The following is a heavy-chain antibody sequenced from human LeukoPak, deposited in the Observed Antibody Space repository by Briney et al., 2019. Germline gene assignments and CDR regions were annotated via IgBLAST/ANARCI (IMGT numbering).Heavy chain of an antibody. J-gene: IGHJ4*02. D-gene: IGHD2-15*01. CDR1: GFTFSSYS. CDR3: ARDHYCSGGSCYYAFDY. V-gene: IGHV3-48*04. Sequence: GGSLRLSCAASGFTFSSYSMNWVRQAPGKGREWVSYIIISSSTIYYADSVKGRFTISRDNAKNSLYLQMNSLRAEDTAVYYCARDHYCSGGSCYYAFDYWGQGTLVTVSS. CDR2: IIISSSTI.